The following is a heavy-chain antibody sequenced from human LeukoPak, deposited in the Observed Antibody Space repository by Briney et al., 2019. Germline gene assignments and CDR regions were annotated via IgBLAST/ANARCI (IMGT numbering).Heavy chain of an antibody. D-gene: IGHD2-2*01. J-gene: IGHJ4*02. CDR2: ISSSSSYI. Sequence: GGSLRLSCAASGFTFSSYSMNWVRQAPGKGLEWVSSISSSSSYIYYADSVKGRFTISRDNAKNSLYLQMNSLRAEDTAVYYCARDWIVPAAMHHDYWGQGTLVTVSS. CDR1: GFTFSSYS. V-gene: IGHV3-21*01. CDR3: ARDWIVPAAMHHDY.